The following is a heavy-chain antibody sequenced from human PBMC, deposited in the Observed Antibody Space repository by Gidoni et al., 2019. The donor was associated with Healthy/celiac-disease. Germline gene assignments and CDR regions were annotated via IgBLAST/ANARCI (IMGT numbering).Heavy chain of an antibody. V-gene: IGHV4-31*03. CDR3: ASPSGSYYYYGMDV. CDR2: IYSSGST. D-gene: IGHD1-26*01. CDR1: AGSISSGGYY. Sequence: QVQLQESGPGLVKPSQTLSLTCTVSAGSISSGGYYWSWIRQHPGKGLEWIGYIYSSGSTYYNPSLKSRVTISVDTSKNQFSLKLSSVTAADTAVYYCASPSGSYYYYGMDVWGQGTTVTVSS. J-gene: IGHJ6*02.